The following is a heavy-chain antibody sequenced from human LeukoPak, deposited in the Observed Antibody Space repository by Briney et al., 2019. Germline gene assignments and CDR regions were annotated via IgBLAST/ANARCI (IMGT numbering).Heavy chain of an antibody. CDR3: ARDKTEQWLVLEAFDI. J-gene: IGHJ3*02. D-gene: IGHD6-19*01. V-gene: IGHV3-21*01. CDR1: GFTFSSYC. Sequence: GGSLRLSCAASGFTFSSYCMNCVRQTPGKGLEWFSSISATSSNIYYADSARGRFTISRDNAKNSLYLQMNSLRAEDTAVYYCARDKTEQWLVLEAFDIWGQGTVVTVSS. CDR2: ISATSSNI.